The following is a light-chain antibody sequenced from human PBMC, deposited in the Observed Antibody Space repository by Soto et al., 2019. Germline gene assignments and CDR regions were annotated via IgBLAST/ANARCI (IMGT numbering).Light chain of an antibody. V-gene: IGLV2-11*01. Sequence: QSSLTQPRSVSGSPGQSVTISCTGTSSDVGGYNYVSWYQQHPGKAPKLMIYDVSKRPSGVPDRFSGSKSGNTASLTISGLQAEYEADYYCCSYAGSSPYVFGTGTKVTVL. J-gene: IGLJ1*01. CDR2: DVS. CDR3: CSYAGSSPYV. CDR1: SSDVGGYNY.